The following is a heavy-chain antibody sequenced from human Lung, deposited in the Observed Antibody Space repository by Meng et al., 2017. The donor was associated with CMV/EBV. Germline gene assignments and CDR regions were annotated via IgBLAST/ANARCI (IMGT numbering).Heavy chain of an antibody. V-gene: IGHV3-7*01. CDR2: IKADGSEK. CDR1: GFTFSSHW. D-gene: IGHD3-10*01. Sequence: GGSLRLSCAASGFTFSSHWMCWVRQAPGKGLEWVANIKADGSEKYYVDSVKGRFTVSRDNAKNSLYLQMNSLRAEDTAVYYCACNSVDCWGQGTLVTVSS. CDR3: ACNSVDC. J-gene: IGHJ4*02.